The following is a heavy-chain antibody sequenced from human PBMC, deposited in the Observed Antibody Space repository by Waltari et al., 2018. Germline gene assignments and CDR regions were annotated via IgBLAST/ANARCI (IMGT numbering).Heavy chain of an antibody. D-gene: IGHD2-15*01. CDR3: ARGVGSLYSWFDP. V-gene: IGHV4-31*03. CDR2: IYYTGSS. J-gene: IGHJ5*02. CDR1: GGSIGSGGYF. Sequence: QVQLQESGPGLVQPSQTLSLTCTVSGGSIGSGGYFWSWIRQLPGKGLEWIGYIYYTGSSCYNPSLRSRVTISVDTSNNQFSLKLRSVTAADTAMYYCARGVGSLYSWFDPWGQGALVTVSS.